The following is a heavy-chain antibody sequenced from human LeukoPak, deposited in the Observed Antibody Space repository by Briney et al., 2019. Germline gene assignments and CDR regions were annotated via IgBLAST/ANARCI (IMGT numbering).Heavy chain of an antibody. CDR1: GFTFSSYS. CDR2: ISSSSSYI. Sequence: GGSLRLSCAASGFTFSSYSMNWVRQAPGKGLEWVSSISSSSSYIYYADSVKGRFTISRDNAKNSLYLQMNSLRAEDTAAYYCARVRTTVVTPARYFDLWGRGTLVTVSS. V-gene: IGHV3-21*01. CDR3: ARVRTTVVTPARYFDL. D-gene: IGHD4-17*01. J-gene: IGHJ2*01.